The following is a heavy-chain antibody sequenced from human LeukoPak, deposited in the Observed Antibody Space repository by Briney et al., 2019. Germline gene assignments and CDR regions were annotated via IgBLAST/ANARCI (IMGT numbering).Heavy chain of an antibody. J-gene: IGHJ6*03. D-gene: IGHD5-18*01. V-gene: IGHV3-7*01. Sequence: GGSLRLSCAASGFSFSIYWVSWIRQTPGKGLEYVANIESNGGDKYYVDSVKGRFTISRDNAKNSLYLQMNSLRAEDTAVYYCARDRGYSYGYNIYYYMDVWGKGTTVTVSS. CDR1: GFSFSIYW. CDR2: IESNGGDK. CDR3: ARDRGYSYGYNIYYYMDV.